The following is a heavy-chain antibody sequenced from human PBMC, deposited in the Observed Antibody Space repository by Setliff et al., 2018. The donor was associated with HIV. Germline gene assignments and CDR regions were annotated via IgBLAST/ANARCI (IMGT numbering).Heavy chain of an antibody. Sequence: VKVSCKGSGYTFVDFYMHWVKEAPGRGLEWMGRIDPEDGETIYAENFQGRVTITADTSTDTVYMELSSLRSEDTAVYYCARDPAPSSSASYFQHWGQGTPVTVS. J-gene: IGHJ1*01. CDR3: ARDPAPSSSASYFQH. CDR1: GYTFVDFY. CDR2: IDPEDGET. V-gene: IGHV1-69-2*01. D-gene: IGHD6-6*01.